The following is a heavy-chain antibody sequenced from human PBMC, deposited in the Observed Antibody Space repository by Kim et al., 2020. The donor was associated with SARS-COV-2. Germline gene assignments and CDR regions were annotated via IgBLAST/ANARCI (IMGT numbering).Heavy chain of an antibody. CDR2: INTNTGNP. J-gene: IGHJ6*02. CDR3: ALFDIVVVPAAINYYYGMDV. Sequence: ASVKVSCKASGYTFTSYAMNWVRQAPGQGLEWMGWINTNTGNPTYAQGFTGRFVFSLDTSVSTAYLQISSLKAEDTAVYYCALFDIVVVPAAINYYYGMDVWGQGTTVTVS. CDR1: GYTFTSYA. V-gene: IGHV7-4-1*02. D-gene: IGHD2-2*01.